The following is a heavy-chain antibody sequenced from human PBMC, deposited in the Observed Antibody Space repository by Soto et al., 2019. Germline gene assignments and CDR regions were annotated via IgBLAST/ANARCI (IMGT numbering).Heavy chain of an antibody. CDR3: ALSSTSWDYYDY. CDR2: IYYSGST. V-gene: IGHV4-59*08. D-gene: IGHD2-2*01. CDR1: GGSISSYY. J-gene: IGHJ4*02. Sequence: PSETLSLTCTVSGGSISSYYWSWIRQPPGKGLEWIGYIYYSGSTNYNPSLKSRVTISVDTSKNQFSLKLSSVTAADTAVYYCALSSTSWDYYDYWGQGTLVTVSS.